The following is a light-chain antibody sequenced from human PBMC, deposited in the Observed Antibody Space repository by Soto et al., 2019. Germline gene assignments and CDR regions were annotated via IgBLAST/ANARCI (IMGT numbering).Light chain of an antibody. CDR3: SSYTSRTTPV. J-gene: IGLJ2*01. CDR1: SSDVGGYAY. CDR2: EVS. Sequence: QSVLTQPASVSGSPGQTITISCTGTSSDVGGYAYVSWYQQYPGKVPKLVISEVSNRPSGVSHRFSGSRSGNTASLTISGIQAEDEADYHCSSYTSRTTPVFGGGTQLTVL. V-gene: IGLV2-14*01.